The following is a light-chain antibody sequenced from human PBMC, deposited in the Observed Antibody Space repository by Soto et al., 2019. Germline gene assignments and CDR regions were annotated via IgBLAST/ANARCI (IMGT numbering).Light chain of an antibody. CDR3: CSYAGSSTRYV. Sequence: QSVLTQPTSVSGSPGQSITISCTGNHNDIGTYDYVSWYQQHPGRAPRLLIHGVTTRPSGVSNRFSGSKSGNTASLTISGLQAEDEADYYCCSYAGSSTRYVFGTGTKVTVL. CDR2: GVT. V-gene: IGLV2-23*02. CDR1: HNDIGTYDY. J-gene: IGLJ1*01.